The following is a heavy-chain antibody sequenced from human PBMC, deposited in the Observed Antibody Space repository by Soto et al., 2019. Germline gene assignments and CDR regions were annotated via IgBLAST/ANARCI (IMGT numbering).Heavy chain of an antibody. J-gene: IGHJ4*02. D-gene: IGHD6-13*01. CDR1: GGSFSGYY. CDR3: AREQRLVPFDY. Sequence: PSETLSLTCAVYGGSFSGYYWSWIRQPPGKGLEWIGEINHSGSTNYNPSLKSRVTISVDTSKNQFSLKLSSVTAADTAVYYCAREQRLVPFDYWGQGTLVTVSS. CDR2: INHSGST. V-gene: IGHV4-34*01.